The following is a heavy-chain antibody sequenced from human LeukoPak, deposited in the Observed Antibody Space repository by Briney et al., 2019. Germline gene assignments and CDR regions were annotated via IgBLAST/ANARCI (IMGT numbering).Heavy chain of an antibody. D-gene: IGHD3-10*01. V-gene: IGHV1-8*03. CDR1: GYTFTSYD. Sequence: ASVKVSCKASGYTFTSYDINWVGQATGQGLEWRGWMNPNSGNTGYAQKFQGRVTITRNTSISTAYMELSSLRSEDTAVYYCARGGITMVRGVIASSYWGQGTLVTVSS. J-gene: IGHJ4*02. CDR2: MNPNSGNT. CDR3: ARGGITMVRGVIASSY.